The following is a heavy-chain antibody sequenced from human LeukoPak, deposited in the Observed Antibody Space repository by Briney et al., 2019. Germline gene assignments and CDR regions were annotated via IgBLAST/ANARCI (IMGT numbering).Heavy chain of an antibody. CDR2: FDPEDGET. CDR1: GYTLTELS. V-gene: IGHV1-24*01. Sequence: ASVNVSCKVSGYTLTELSMHWVRQAPGKGLEWMGGFDPEDGETIYAQKFQGRVTMTEDTSTDTAYMELSSLRSEDTAVYYCATDLVGYSYGLSGYDYWGQGTLVTVPS. CDR3: ATDLVGYSYGLSGYDY. D-gene: IGHD5-18*01. J-gene: IGHJ4*02.